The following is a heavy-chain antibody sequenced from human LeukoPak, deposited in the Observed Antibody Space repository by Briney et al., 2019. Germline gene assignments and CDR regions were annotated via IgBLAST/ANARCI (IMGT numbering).Heavy chain of an antibody. CDR3: ARDGVPQWLVLGGAFDI. Sequence: PGGSLRLSCAASGFTFSSYSMNWVRQAPGKGLEWVSSISSSSSYIYYADSVKGRFTISRDNAKNSLYLQMNSLRAEDTAVYYCARDGVPQWLVLGGAFDIWGQGTRVTVSS. CDR1: GFTFSSYS. D-gene: IGHD6-19*01. J-gene: IGHJ3*02. CDR2: ISSSSSYI. V-gene: IGHV3-21*01.